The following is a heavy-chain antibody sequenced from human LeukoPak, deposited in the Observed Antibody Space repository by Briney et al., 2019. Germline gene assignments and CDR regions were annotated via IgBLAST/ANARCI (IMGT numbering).Heavy chain of an antibody. CDR2: IGAYNGNT. Sequence: ASVKVSCKASGYTFTSYGISWVRQAPGQGLEWMGWIGAYNGNTNYAQKLQGRVTMTTDTSTSTAYMELRSLRSDDTAVYYCAYSYSVGGDYYYGMDVWGQGTTVTVSS. V-gene: IGHV1-18*01. CDR1: GYTFTSYG. J-gene: IGHJ6*02. CDR3: AYSYSVGGDYYYGMDV. D-gene: IGHD2-15*01.